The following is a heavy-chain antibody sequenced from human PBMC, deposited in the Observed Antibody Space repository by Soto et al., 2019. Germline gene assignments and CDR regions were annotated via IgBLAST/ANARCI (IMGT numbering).Heavy chain of an antibody. V-gene: IGHV3-74*01. J-gene: IGHJ6*03. CDR1: GFTFSSYW. CDR2: INSDGSST. CDR3: ARARYYDFWSGYYDYMDV. Sequence: GGSLRLSCAASGFTFSSYWMHWVRQAPGKGLVWVSRINSDGSSTSYADSVKGRFTISRDNAKNTLYLQMNSLRAEDTAVYYCARARYYDFWSGYYDYMDVWGKGTTVTSP. D-gene: IGHD3-3*01.